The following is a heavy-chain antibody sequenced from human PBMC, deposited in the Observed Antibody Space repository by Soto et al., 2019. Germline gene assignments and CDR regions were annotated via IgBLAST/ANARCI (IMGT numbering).Heavy chain of an antibody. V-gene: IGHV3-30-3*01. Sequence: PGGSLRLSCAASGFTFSSYAMHWVRQAPGKGLEWVAVISYDGSNKYYADSVKGRFTISRDNSKNTLYLQMNSLRAEDTAVYYCARDAEETTVTNYYGMDVWGQGTTVTVSS. CDR3: ARDAEETTVTNYYGMDV. D-gene: IGHD4-4*01. CDR1: GFTFSSYA. J-gene: IGHJ6*02. CDR2: ISYDGSNK.